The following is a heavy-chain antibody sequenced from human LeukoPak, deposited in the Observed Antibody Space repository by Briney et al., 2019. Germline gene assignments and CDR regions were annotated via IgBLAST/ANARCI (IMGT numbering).Heavy chain of an antibody. J-gene: IGHJ4*02. CDR2: IYYSGST. Sequence: SETLSFTCTGSGGSISSYYWSWIRQPPGKGLEWIGSIYYSGSTNYNPALKSRVTISVDTSKNQFSLKLSSVTAADTAVYYCARVVGGNFDYWGQGTLVTVSS. V-gene: IGHV4-59*01. CDR3: ARVVGGNFDY. D-gene: IGHD2-15*01. CDR1: GGSISSYY.